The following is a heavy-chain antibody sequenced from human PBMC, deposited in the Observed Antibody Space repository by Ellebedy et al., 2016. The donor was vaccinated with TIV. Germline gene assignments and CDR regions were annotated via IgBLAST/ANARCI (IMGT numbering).Heavy chain of an antibody. J-gene: IGHJ4*02. CDR1: GGSFSPYY. D-gene: IGHD6-19*01. CDR3: VAVAGTEDY. CDR2: IYYSGST. V-gene: IGHV4-59*01. Sequence: MPSETLSLTCAVYGGSFSPYYWSWIRQPPGKGLEWIGYIYYSGSTNYNPSLKSRVTISVDTSKNQFSLKLSSVTAADTAVYYCVAVAGTEDYWGQGTLVTVSS.